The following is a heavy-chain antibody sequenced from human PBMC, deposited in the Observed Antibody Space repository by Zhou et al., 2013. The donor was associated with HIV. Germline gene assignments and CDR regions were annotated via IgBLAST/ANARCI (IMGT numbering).Heavy chain of an antibody. D-gene: IGHD7-27*01. J-gene: IGHJ5*02. CDR3: AIKGTGDRGWFDP. V-gene: IGHV1-69*12. CDR1: GGTFTTYG. Sequence: QVQLVQSGAEVKKPGSSVRVSCKASGGTFTTYGINWVRQAPGQGLEWMGGINIPIFARADYSQQLRGRVTITADESTSTAYMELSSLTSEDTAVYYCAIKGTGDRGWFDPWGQGTQVTVSS. CDR2: INIPIFARA.